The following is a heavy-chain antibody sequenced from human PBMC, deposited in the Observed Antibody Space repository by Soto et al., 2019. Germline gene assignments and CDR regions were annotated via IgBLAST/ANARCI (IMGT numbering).Heavy chain of an antibody. V-gene: IGHV3-23*01. CDR3: GKGRGYSYYYGGDV. Sequence: GGSLRLSCAASGFTFSSCAMGWVRQAPGKGLEWVSDIIDSGGSTYYADSVKGRFTISRDNSKSTLYLQMNSLRAEDTAVYYWGKGRGYSYYYGGDVGGQGPRVTVS. CDR2: IIDSGGST. CDR1: GFTFSSCA. J-gene: IGHJ6*02.